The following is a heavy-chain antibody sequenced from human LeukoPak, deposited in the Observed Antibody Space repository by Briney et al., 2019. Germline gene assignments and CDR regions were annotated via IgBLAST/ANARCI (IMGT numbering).Heavy chain of an antibody. CDR3: ARRPLTGEAYFDL. CDR2: IYYSGST. J-gene: IGHJ2*01. V-gene: IGHV4-59*08. Sequence: SETLSLTCTVSGGSISSYYWSWIRQPPGKGLEWIGYIYYSGSTNYNPSLKSRVTILVDTSKNQFSLKLSSVTAADTAVYYCARRPLTGEAYFDLWGRGTPVTVSS. D-gene: IGHD7-27*01. CDR1: GGSISSYY.